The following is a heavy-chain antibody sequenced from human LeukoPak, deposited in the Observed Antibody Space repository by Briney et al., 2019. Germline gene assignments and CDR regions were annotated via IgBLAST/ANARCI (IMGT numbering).Heavy chain of an antibody. CDR2: IWYDGSKK. CDR3: ARDGDFEKPFFDY. D-gene: IGHD4-17*01. Sequence: GGSLRLSCAASGFAFSTYGMNWVRQAPGKGLEWVAVIWYDGSKKYYADSVKGRFTISRDNSKNTLYLQMNSLSAEDTAVYYCARDGDFEKPFFDYWGQGTLVTVSS. V-gene: IGHV3-33*01. CDR1: GFAFSTYG. J-gene: IGHJ4*02.